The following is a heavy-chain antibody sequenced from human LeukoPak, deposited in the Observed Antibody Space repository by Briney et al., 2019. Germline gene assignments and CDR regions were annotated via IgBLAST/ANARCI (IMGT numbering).Heavy chain of an antibody. CDR2: IYHSGST. D-gene: IGHD3-10*01. CDR1: GYSISSGYY. CDR3: ARVGSGSRQDYYYYGLDV. V-gene: IGHV4-38-2*01. J-gene: IGHJ6*04. Sequence: PSETLSLTCVVSGYSISSGYYWAWVRQPPGKGLEWIASIYHSGSTYYNPSLKSRVTISVDTSKNQFFLNFNSVTAADTAAYYCARVGSGSRQDYYYYGLDVWGKGTTVTVSS.